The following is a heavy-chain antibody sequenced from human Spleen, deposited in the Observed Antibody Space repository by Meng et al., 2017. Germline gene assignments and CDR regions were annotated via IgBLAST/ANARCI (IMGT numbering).Heavy chain of an antibody. CDR1: GGSFSDYY. Sequence: QVLLQQWGAGLLKPSETLSLTFVVSGGSFSDYYWSWIRQPPGKGLEWIGEINHSGSTNYNPSLESRATISVDTSQNNLSLKLSSVTAADSAVYYCARGPTTMAHDFDYWGQGTLVTVSS. J-gene: IGHJ4*02. CDR2: INHSGST. D-gene: IGHD4-11*01. V-gene: IGHV4-34*01. CDR3: ARGPTTMAHDFDY.